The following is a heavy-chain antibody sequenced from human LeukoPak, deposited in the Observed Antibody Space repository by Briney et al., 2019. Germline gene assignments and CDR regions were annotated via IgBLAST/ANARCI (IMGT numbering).Heavy chain of an antibody. V-gene: IGHV1-69*05. D-gene: IGHD3-22*01. CDR2: IIPIFGTA. CDR1: GGTFSSYA. J-gene: IGHJ2*01. Sequence: SMKVSCKASGGTFSSYAISWVRQAPGQGLEWMGGIIPIFGTANYAQKFQGRVTITTDESTSTAYMELSSLRSEDTAVYYCASPYYYDSSGYQRAHWYFDLWGRGTLVTVSS. CDR3: ASPYYYDSSGYQRAHWYFDL.